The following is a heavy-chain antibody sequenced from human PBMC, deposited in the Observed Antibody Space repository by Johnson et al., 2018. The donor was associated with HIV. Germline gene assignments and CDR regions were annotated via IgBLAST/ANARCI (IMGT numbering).Heavy chain of an antibody. CDR1: GFTFSSYD. Sequence: VQLVESGGGLVQPGGSLRLSCAASGFTFSSYDMHWVRQATGKGLEWVSAIGTAGDTYYPGSVKGRFTISRENAKNSLYLQMNSLRAEDTAVYYCASFPTGRFTIFGVTQGAFDIWGQGTMVTVSS. CDR2: IGTAGDT. V-gene: IGHV3-13*01. CDR3: ASFPTGRFTIFGVTQGAFDI. J-gene: IGHJ3*02. D-gene: IGHD3-3*01.